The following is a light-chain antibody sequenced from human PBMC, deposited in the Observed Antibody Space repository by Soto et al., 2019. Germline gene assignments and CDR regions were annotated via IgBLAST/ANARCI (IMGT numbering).Light chain of an antibody. V-gene: IGLV3-21*02. CDR1: NIGGKS. J-gene: IGLJ1*01. CDR2: DDS. CDR3: QVWDDNSDHHV. Sequence: ELTQTSSVSVAPGQTARISCGGNNIGGKSVHWYQQKPGQAPVVVVYDDSDRPSGIPERFSGSNSGSTATLTISRVEAGDEADYHCQVWDDNSDHHVFGTGTKVTVL.